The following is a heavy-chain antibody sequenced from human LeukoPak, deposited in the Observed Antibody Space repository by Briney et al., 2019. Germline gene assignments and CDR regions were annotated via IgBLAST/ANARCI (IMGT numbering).Heavy chain of an antibody. CDR3: ARDRQCGY. V-gene: IGHV1-18*01. CDR1: GYTFTSYG. D-gene: IGHD2-21*01. CDR2: ISPYNGNT. J-gene: IGHJ4*02. Sequence: VASVKVSCKASGYTFTSYGISWVRQAPGQGLEWMGWISPYNGNTNYAPKLQGRVTMTTDTATSTAYMELTSLTSDGTAVYYCARDRQCGYWGQGTLVTVSS.